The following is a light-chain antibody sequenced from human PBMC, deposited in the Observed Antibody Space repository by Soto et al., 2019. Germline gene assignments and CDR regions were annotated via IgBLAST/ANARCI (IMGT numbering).Light chain of an antibody. CDR3: QQTYSMPVT. J-gene: IGKJ2*01. CDR1: QNIASF. V-gene: IGKV1-39*01. CDR2: ATS. Sequence: DVQMTQSPSSLSASVGDRVTITCRASQNIASFLNWYQQRQGTAPKXLIYATSNLESGVPSRFSGRGSATDLTISIYSLQPEDFATYFCQQTYSMPVTFGQGTKVDIK.